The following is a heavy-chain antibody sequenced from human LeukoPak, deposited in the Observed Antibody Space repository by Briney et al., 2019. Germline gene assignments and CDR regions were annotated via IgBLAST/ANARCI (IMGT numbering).Heavy chain of an antibody. CDR3: ARGYYYGSGSYYNSYYYYMDV. Sequence: PSETLSLTCAVYGGSFSGYYWSWIRQPPGKGLEWIGEINHSGSTNYSPSLKSRVTISVDTSKNQFSLKLSSVTAADTAVYYCARGYYYGSGSYYNSYYYYMDVWGKGTTVTVSS. CDR2: INHSGST. V-gene: IGHV4-34*01. D-gene: IGHD3-10*01. J-gene: IGHJ6*03. CDR1: GGSFSGYY.